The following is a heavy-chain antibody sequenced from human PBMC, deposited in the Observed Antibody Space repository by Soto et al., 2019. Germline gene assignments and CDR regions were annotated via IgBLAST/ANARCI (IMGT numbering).Heavy chain of an antibody. Sequence: QVQLVESGGGVVQSGRSLRLSCEASGFTFSTYGMHWVRQAPGKGLEWVALIWNDGSNEYYADSVKGRFTISKDNSKNTLYLQMSGLRVEDTAVYYCARETNGGSFDIWGQGAMVTVSS. V-gene: IGHV3-33*01. J-gene: IGHJ3*02. D-gene: IGHD2-8*01. CDR1: GFTFSTYG. CDR3: ARETNGGSFDI. CDR2: IWNDGSNE.